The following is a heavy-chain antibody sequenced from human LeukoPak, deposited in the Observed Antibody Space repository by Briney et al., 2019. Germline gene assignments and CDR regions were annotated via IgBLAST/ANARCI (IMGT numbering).Heavy chain of an antibody. V-gene: IGHV3-9*01. Sequence: GGSLRLSCAASGFTFDDYAMHWVRQAPGKGLEWVSGISWNSGSIGYADSVKGRFTISRDNAKNSLYLQMNSLRAEDTAVYYCARDLVAVGWNYWGQGTLVTVSS. CDR2: ISWNSGSI. D-gene: IGHD2-15*01. CDR3: ARDLVAVGWNY. J-gene: IGHJ4*02. CDR1: GFTFDDYA.